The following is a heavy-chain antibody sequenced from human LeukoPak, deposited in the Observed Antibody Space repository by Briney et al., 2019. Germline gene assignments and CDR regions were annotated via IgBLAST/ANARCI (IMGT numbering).Heavy chain of an antibody. J-gene: IGHJ6*02. D-gene: IGHD2-2*01. V-gene: IGHV3-23*01. CDR2: IGSSGIT. CDR3: AKDSVVVPAAPYGMDV. CDR1: GFTFSVYA. Sequence: GGSLRLSCAASGFTFSVYAMNWVRQAPGEGLEWDSTIGSSGITYYADSVKGRFTISRDIPKNTLYLQMNSLRADDTAVYYCAKDSVVVPAAPYGMDVWGQGTTVTVSS.